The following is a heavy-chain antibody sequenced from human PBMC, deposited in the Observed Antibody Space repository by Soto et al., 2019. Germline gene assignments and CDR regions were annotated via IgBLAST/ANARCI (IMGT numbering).Heavy chain of an antibody. CDR1: GFTFSSYG. V-gene: IGHV3-33*01. CDR3: ESDDFTHGVCYLGFYYYYGMHV. Sequence: GVSLRLSCAASGFTFSSYGMHWVRQAPGKGLEWVAVIWYDGSNKYYADSVKGRFTISRDNSKNTLYLQMNSLRAEDTAVYYCESDDFTHGVCYLGFYYYYGMHVWGQGTTATVS. J-gene: IGHJ6*02. D-gene: IGHD2-8*01. CDR2: IWYDGSNK.